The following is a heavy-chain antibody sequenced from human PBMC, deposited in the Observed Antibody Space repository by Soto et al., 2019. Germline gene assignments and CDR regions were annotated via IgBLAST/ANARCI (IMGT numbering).Heavy chain of an antibody. CDR1: GFTFSSYA. CDR3: ARDLEDV. Sequence: QVQLVESGGGVVQPGRSLRLSCAASGFTFSSYAMHWVRQAPGKGLEWESVISYDGSNKYYADSVKVRFTIYRDNSKTTLYLQMNSLRAEDTAVYYCARDLEDVWGQGTTVTVSS. V-gene: IGHV3-30-3*01. CDR2: ISYDGSNK. J-gene: IGHJ6*02.